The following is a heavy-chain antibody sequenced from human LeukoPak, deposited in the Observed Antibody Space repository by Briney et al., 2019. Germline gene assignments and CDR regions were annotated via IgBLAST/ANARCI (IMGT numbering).Heavy chain of an antibody. V-gene: IGHV4-59*01. CDR3: ATSDYPNSGSHTVFDAFDI. CDR2: IDDSGDT. J-gene: IGHJ3*02. Sequence: PSETLSLICTVAGGSSSRYYWSWIRRPPGRGLEGGGDIDDSGDTNYSPSLKSQATISVAKSKNQFSLTLTLVTAADTAMYYCATSDYPNSGSHTVFDAFDIWGQGTRVTASS. CDR1: GGSSSRYY. D-gene: IGHD3-10*01.